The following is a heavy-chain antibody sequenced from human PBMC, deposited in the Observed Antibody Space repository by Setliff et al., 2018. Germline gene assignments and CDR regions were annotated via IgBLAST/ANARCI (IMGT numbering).Heavy chain of an antibody. CDR1: GFTFDDYA. CDR2: ISGGASEI. CDR3: VRLLDSDL. V-gene: IGHV3-9*01. Sequence: PGGSLRLSCAASGFTFDDYAMHWVRQAPGKGLEWISRISGGASEIYYANSVTGRFTISRDNAKNTVYLQMNNLRAEDTAVYFCVRLLDSDLWGQGTLVTVSS. J-gene: IGHJ5*02. D-gene: IGHD3-10*01.